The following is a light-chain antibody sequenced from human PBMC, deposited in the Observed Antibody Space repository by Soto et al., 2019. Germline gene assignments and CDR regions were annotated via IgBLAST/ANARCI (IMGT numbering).Light chain of an antibody. V-gene: IGKV3-15*01. CDR3: QQYNNSPPLT. J-gene: IGKJ4*01. CDR2: DAS. CDR1: QSVSSS. Sequence: EIVMTQSPATLSVSPGDRATLSCRASQSVSSSLDWYQQIPGQAPRLLIYDASTRATGIPARFGGSGSGTEFTLTISSLQSEDFAVYYCQQYNNSPPLTFGGGTKVELK.